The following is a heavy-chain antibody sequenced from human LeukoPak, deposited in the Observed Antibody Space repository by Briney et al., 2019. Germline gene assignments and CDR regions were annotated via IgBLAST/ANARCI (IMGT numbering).Heavy chain of an antibody. J-gene: IGHJ4*02. CDR1: GGSISSGGYY. Sequence: PSETLSLTCTVSGGSISSGGYYWSWICQHPGKGLEWIGYIYYSGSTNYNPSLKSQVTISVDTSKNQFSLKLSSVTAADTAVYYCARHHVLAAGFDYWGQGTLVTVSS. CDR2: IYYSGST. D-gene: IGHD6-13*01. V-gene: IGHV4-61*08. CDR3: ARHHVLAAGFDY.